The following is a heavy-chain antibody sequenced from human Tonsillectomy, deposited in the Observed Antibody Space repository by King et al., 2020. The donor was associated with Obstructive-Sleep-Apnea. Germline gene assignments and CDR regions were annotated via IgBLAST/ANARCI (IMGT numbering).Heavy chain of an antibody. V-gene: IGHV3-9*01. Sequence: EVQLVESGGGLVQPGRSLRLSCAASGFTFDAYTMHWVRQAPGKGLEWVSSISWNSDNIDYADSVKGRFTISRDNAKNSLYLQMNSLRPEDTAFYYCAKGEYSSSWSWGQGTLVTVSS. CDR2: ISWNSDNI. D-gene: IGHD6-13*01. CDR3: AKGEYSSSWS. J-gene: IGHJ5*02. CDR1: GFTFDAYT.